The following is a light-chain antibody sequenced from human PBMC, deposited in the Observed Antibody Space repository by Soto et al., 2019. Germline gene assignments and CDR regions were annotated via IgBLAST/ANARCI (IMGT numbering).Light chain of an antibody. CDR3: QGYYSDPVT. J-gene: IGKJ5*01. CDR1: QSISNW. V-gene: IGKV1-5*03. CDR2: KAS. Sequence: TEMPQSASTLSAPCVHCLNITCRASQSISNWLAWYQQKPGKAPNLLIYKASSLKNGVPSRFSVCGSGTEYALALRSLHSDCFATYICQGYYSDPVTYGRGTRLEI.